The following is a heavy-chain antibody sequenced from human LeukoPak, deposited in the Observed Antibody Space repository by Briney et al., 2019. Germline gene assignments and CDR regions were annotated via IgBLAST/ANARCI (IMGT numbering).Heavy chain of an antibody. CDR1: GFTFSSYD. CDR2: IGTAGDT. Sequence: GGSLRLSCAASGFTFSSYDMHWVRQATGKGLEWVSAIGTAGDTYYPGSVKGRFTISRENAKNSLYLQMNSLRAGDTAVYYCARGIHYVWGSYRTYYFDYWGQGTLVTASS. CDR3: ARGIHYVWGSYRTYYFDY. V-gene: IGHV3-13*01. J-gene: IGHJ4*02. D-gene: IGHD3-16*02.